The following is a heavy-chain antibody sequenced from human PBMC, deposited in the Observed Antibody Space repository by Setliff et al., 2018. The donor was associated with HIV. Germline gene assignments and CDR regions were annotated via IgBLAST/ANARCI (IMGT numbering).Heavy chain of an antibody. CDR3: ASRAGGDY. Sequence: PSETLSLTCGVYGGSFSGYYWSWIRQSPGKGLEWIGEINHSGNTNYNPSLKSRVTMSVGTSKNQFSLNLSSVTAADTAVYYCASRAGGDYWGQGTLVTVSS. CDR2: INHSGNT. D-gene: IGHD3-16*01. J-gene: IGHJ4*02. CDR1: GGSFSGYY. V-gene: IGHV4-34*01.